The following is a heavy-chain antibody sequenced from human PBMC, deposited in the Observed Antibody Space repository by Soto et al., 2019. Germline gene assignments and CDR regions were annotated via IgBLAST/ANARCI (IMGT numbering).Heavy chain of an antibody. CDR1: GFTFSSYA. Sequence: GGSLRLSCAASGFTFSSYAMSWVRQAPGKGLEWVSAISGSGGSTYYADSVKGRFTISRDNSKNTLYLQMNSLRAEDTAVYYCAKVENYDFWSGYYKDYYYGMDVWDQGTTVTVSS. CDR2: ISGSGGST. CDR3: AKVENYDFWSGYYKDYYYGMDV. V-gene: IGHV3-23*01. J-gene: IGHJ6*02. D-gene: IGHD3-3*01.